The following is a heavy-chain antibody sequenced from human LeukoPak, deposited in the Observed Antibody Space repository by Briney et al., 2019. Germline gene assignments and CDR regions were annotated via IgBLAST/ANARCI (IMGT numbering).Heavy chain of an antibody. J-gene: IGHJ4*02. Sequence: GGSLRLSCAASGYTFNNYAMSWVRRAPGKGLEWVSAISGGGGGTYYADSVKGRFTISRDNSKNTLYLQMNSLRAEDTAVYYCAKGINSLFFDYWGRGTLVTVSS. CDR2: ISGGGGGT. D-gene: IGHD1-1*01. CDR3: AKGINSLFFDY. V-gene: IGHV3-23*01. CDR1: GYTFNNYA.